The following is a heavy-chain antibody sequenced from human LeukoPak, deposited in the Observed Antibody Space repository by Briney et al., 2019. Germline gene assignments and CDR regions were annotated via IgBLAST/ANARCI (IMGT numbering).Heavy chain of an antibody. V-gene: IGHV4-34*01. J-gene: IGHJ4*02. CDR2: INHSGST. D-gene: IGHD5-24*01. CDR3: ATRALRRRDGGYYFDY. Sequence: SETLSLTCTVSGGSISGYYWSWIRQPPGKGLEWIGEINHSGSTNYNPSLKSRVTISVDTSKNQFSLKLSSVTAADTAVYYCATRALRRRDGGYYFDYWGQGTLVTVSS. CDR1: GGSISGYY.